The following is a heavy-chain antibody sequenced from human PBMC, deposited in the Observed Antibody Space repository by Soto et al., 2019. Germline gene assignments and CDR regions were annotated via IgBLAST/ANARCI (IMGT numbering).Heavy chain of an antibody. V-gene: IGHV4-31*03. CDR3: ARDGNCSSTSCSEISGDWFDP. Sequence: SETLSLTCTVPGGSISSGGYYWSWIRQHPGQGLEWIGYIYYSGSTYYNPSLKSRVTISVDTSKNQFSLKLSSVTAADTAVYYCARDGNCSSTSCSEISGDWFDPWGHGTLVTVSS. D-gene: IGHD2-2*01. CDR2: IYYSGST. J-gene: IGHJ5*02. CDR1: GGSISSGGYY.